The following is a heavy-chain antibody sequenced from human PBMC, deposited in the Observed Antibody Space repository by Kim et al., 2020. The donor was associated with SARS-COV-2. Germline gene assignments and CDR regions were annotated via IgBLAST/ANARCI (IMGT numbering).Heavy chain of an antibody. CDR2: IDGSDGTT. D-gene: IGHD2-2*03. CDR3: MKGGWGWIWDH. V-gene: IGHV3-23*01. Sequence: GGSLRLSCTTSGFTFTGYAMSWVRQAPGKGLEWVSSIDGSDGTTYYVDSVKGRFTISRDNSKNTLYLQMNSLRADETAVYYCMKGGWGWIWDHWGQGTRVTVSS. J-gene: IGHJ4*02. CDR1: GFTFTGYA.